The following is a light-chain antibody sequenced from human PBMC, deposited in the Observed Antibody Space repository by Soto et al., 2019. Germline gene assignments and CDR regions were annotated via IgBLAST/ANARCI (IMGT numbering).Light chain of an antibody. Sequence: DIQMTQSPSSLSASVGNRVSISCRASQGITNHLAWYQQKPGKAPKVLIYAASTLQPGVPSRFSGSGSGTDFTLSINSLQPDDFATYYCQNYDSAPITFGQGKRLEIK. CDR3: QNYDSAPIT. V-gene: IGKV1-27*01. J-gene: IGKJ5*01. CDR2: AAS. CDR1: QGITNH.